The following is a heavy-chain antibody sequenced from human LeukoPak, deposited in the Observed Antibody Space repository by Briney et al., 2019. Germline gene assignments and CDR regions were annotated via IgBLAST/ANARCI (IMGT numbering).Heavy chain of an antibody. V-gene: IGHV1-18*01. CDR1: GYTFTSYG. J-gene: IGHJ1*01. D-gene: IGHD3-10*01. CDR3: ASSGVPRATPGTPLQH. CDR2: ISAYNGNT. Sequence: ASVKVSCKASGYTFTSYGISWARQVPGQGLEWMGWISAYNGNTNHAQKLQGRVTMTTDTSTSTAYMELRSLRSDDTAVYYCASSGVPRATPGTPLQHWGQGTLVTVSS.